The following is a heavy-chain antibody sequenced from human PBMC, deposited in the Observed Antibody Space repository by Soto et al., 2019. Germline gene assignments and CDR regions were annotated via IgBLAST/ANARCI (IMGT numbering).Heavy chain of an antibody. J-gene: IGHJ4*02. Sequence: ASVKVSCQASGYTFTGYYMHWVRQAPGQGLEWMGWINPNSGSTNYAQKYQGWVTMTRDTSISTAYMELSRLRSDDTAVYYCARAYSSGWYDYWGQGTLVTVSS. D-gene: IGHD6-19*01. CDR2: INPNSGST. CDR3: ARAYSSGWYDY. CDR1: GYTFTGYY. V-gene: IGHV1-2*04.